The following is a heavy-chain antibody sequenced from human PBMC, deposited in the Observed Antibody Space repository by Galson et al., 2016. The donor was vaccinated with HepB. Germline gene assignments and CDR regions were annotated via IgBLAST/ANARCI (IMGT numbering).Heavy chain of an antibody. CDR2: IYWDDDK. D-gene: IGHD3-10*01. Sequence: PALVKPTQTLTLTCTFSGFSLTTDGVGVGWTRQPPGEALEWLALIYWDDDKRYSPSRKRRLTITKDTSKNQVVLTMTNMDPVDTATYYCAHSTYGSGSYLGVDWFDPWGQGTLVTVSS. V-gene: IGHV2-5*02. CDR1: GFSLTTDGVG. J-gene: IGHJ5*02. CDR3: AHSTYGSGSYLGVDWFDP.